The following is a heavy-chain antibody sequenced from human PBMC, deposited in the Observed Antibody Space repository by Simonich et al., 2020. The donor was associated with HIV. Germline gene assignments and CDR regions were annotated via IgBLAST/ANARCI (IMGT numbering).Heavy chain of an antibody. J-gene: IGHJ3*02. CDR1: GLTFSSYG. CDR3: AGYYYDSSGYYGGAFDI. V-gene: IGHV3-33*01. Sequence: QVQLVESGGGVVQPGRSLRLSCAASGLTFSSYGMHWLRQAPGKGCEWVAVIWYDGRKKYYADSVKGRFTISRDNSKNTLYLQMNSLRAEDTAVYYCAGYYYDSSGYYGGAFDIWGQGTMVTVSS. D-gene: IGHD3-22*01. CDR2: IWYDGRKK.